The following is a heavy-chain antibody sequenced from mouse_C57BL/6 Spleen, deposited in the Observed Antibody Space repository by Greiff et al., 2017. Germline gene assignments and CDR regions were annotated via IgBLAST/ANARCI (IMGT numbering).Heavy chain of an antibody. D-gene: IGHD1-1*02. V-gene: IGHV1-54*01. J-gene: IGHJ2*01. CDR2: INPGSGGT. Sequence: QVQLQQSGAELVRPGTSVKVSCKASGYAFTNYLIEWVKQRPGQGLEWIGVINPGSGGTNYNEKFKGKATLTADKSSSTAYMQLSSLTSEDSAVYFCARRAFGSDYWGQGPTLTVSS. CDR1: GYAFTNYL. CDR3: ARRAFGSDY.